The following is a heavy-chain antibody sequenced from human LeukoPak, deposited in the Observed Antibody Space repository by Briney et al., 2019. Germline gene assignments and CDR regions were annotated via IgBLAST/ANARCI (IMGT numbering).Heavy chain of an antibody. D-gene: IGHD2-8*02. CDR1: GDSFSSRSYY. CDR3: ARNRTTTGVIERVDVFDV. CDR2: IYYYGGT. V-gene: IGHV4-39*01. Sequence: PSETLSLTCTVSGDSFSSRSYYLGWIRQPPGKGLEWIVSIYYYGGTYYNPSLKSRITISVDTSKSQISLKLSSLTAADTAVYYCARNRTTTGVIERVDVFDVWGQGTIVTVSS. J-gene: IGHJ3*01.